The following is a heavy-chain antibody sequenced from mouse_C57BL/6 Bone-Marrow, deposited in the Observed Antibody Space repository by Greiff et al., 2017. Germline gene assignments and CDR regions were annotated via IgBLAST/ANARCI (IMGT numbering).Heavy chain of an antibody. J-gene: IGHJ3*01. Sequence: DVMLVESGGGLVQSGRSLRLSCATSGFTFSDFYMEWVRQAPGKGLEWIAASRNKANDYTTEYSASVKGRFIVSRDTSQSILYLQMNALRAEDTAIYYCARDDTTVPFAYWGQGTLVTVSA. CDR3: ARDDTTVPFAY. CDR2: SRNKANDYTT. CDR1: GFTFSDFY. D-gene: IGHD1-1*01. V-gene: IGHV7-1*01.